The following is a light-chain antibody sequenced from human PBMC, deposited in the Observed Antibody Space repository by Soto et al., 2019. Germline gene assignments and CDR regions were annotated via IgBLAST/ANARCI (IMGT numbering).Light chain of an antibody. Sequence: EIVMTQSPATLSVSPGERATLSCRASQSVSSNLAWYQQKPGQAPRLLIYGASIRATGIPARFSGSGSGTEFTLTISSLQSEDFAVYYCQQYNNWSPITFGQGTRLEIK. CDR1: QSVSSN. J-gene: IGKJ5*01. V-gene: IGKV3D-15*01. CDR2: GAS. CDR3: QQYNNWSPIT.